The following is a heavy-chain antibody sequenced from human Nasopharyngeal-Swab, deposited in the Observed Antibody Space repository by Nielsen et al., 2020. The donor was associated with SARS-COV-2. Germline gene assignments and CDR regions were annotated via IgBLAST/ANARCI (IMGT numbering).Heavy chain of an antibody. Sequence: GSLRLSCTVSGGSISSSSYYWGWIRQPPVKGLEWIGSIYYSGSTYYNPSLKSRVTISVDTSKNQFSLKLSSVTAADTAVYYCARHEDDFWSGYSQHFDYWGQGTLVTVSS. J-gene: IGHJ4*02. CDR2: IYYSGST. D-gene: IGHD3-3*01. CDR3: ARHEDDFWSGYSQHFDY. V-gene: IGHV4-39*01. CDR1: GGSISSSSYY.